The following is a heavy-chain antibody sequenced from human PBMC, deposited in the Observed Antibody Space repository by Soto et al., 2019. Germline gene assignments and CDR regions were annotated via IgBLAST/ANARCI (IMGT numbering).Heavy chain of an antibody. CDR3: AKNGDFWSGYYMVYFDY. V-gene: IGHV1-69*13. Sequence: ASVKVSYKASGGTFSSYAISWVRQAPGQGLEWMGGIIPIFGTANYAQKFQGRVTITADESTSTAYMELSSLRAEDTAVYYCAKNGDFWSGYYMVYFDYWGQGTLVTVSS. J-gene: IGHJ4*02. CDR2: IIPIFGTA. D-gene: IGHD3-3*01. CDR1: GGTFSSYA.